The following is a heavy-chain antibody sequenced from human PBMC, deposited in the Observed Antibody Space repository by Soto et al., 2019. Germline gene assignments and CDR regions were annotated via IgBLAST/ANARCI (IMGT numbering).Heavy chain of an antibody. Sequence: QVQLVQSGAEVKKPGSSVKLSCKASGGTFSSYDISWVRQAPGQGLEWMGGIIPIFGTANYAQEFQGRVTVTADEPMSTASRDLSSVRSEDPAVSYCALLQNDIEGVLGPDRDGIDLRGQGRTV. D-gene: IGHD3-9*01. V-gene: IGHV1-69*01. CDR3: ALLQNDIEGVLGPDRDGIDL. J-gene: IGHJ6*02. CDR2: IIPIFGTA. CDR1: GGTFSSYD.